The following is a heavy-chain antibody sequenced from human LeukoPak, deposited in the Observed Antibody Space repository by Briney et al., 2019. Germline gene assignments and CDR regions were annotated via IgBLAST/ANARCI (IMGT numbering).Heavy chain of an antibody. CDR2: IWYEGSNK. CDR1: GFPFSTYG. D-gene: IGHD2-2*01. J-gene: IGHJ5*02. Sequence: GGSLRLSCVASGFPFSTYGMHWVRQTPGKGLEGVAVIWYEGSNKYYADSVKGRFTISRDNSKNTLYLQMNSLRAEDTALYYCARDIESYHPEYWFDPWGRGTLVTVSS. CDR3: ARDIESYHPEYWFDP. V-gene: IGHV3-33*01.